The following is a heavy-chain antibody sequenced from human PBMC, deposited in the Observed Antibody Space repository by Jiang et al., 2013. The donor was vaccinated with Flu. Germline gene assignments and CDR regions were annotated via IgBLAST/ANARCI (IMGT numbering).Heavy chain of an antibody. Sequence: VQLLESGGGVVQPGRSLRLSCAASGFTFSSYAMHWVRQAPGKGLEWVAVISYDGSNKYYADSVKGRFTISRDNSKNTLYLQMNSLRAEDTAVYYCARVYDSSGYSAFDYWGQGTLVTVSS. V-gene: IGHV3-30-3*01. CDR3: ARVYDSSGYSAFDY. D-gene: IGHD3-22*01. J-gene: IGHJ4*02. CDR1: GFTFSSYA. CDR2: ISYDGSNK.